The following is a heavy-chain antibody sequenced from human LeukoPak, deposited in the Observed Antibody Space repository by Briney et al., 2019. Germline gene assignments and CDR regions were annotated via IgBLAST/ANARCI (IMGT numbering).Heavy chain of an antibody. J-gene: IGHJ6*03. CDR1: GGSFSGYY. CDR2: INHSGST. V-gene: IGHV4-34*01. CDR3: ARGPFWLWFGDRYYYYYMDV. D-gene: IGHD3-10*01. Sequence: SETLSLTCAVYGGSFSGYYWSWIRQPPGKGLEWIGEINHSGSTNYNPSLKSRVTISVDTSKNQFSLKLSSVTAADTAVYYCARGPFWLWFGDRYYYYYMDVWGKGTTVTVSS.